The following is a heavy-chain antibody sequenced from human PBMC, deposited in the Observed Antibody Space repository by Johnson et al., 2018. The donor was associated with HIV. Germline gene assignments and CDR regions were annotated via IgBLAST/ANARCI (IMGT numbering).Heavy chain of an antibody. CDR3: AKVLYSSSSDAFDI. D-gene: IGHD6-6*01. V-gene: IGHV3-33*06. Sequence: QEQLVESGGGVVQPWRSLRLSCAASGFTFSSYGMHWVRQAPGKGLEWVAVIWYDGSNKYYADSVKGRFTISRDNSKNTLYLQMNSLRAEDTAVYYCAKVLYSSSSDAFDIWGQGTMVTVSS. CDR2: IWYDGSNK. J-gene: IGHJ3*02. CDR1: GFTFSSYG.